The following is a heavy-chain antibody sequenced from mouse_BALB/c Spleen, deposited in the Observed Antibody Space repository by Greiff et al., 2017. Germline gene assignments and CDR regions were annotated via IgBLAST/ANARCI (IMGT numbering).Heavy chain of an antibody. CDR1: GYTFTSYW. V-gene: IGHV1-7*01. CDR2: INPSTGYT. J-gene: IGHJ2*01. CDR3: ARSNWLDY. Sequence: VQLVESGAELAKPGASVKMSCKASGYTFTSYWMHWVKQRPGQGLEWIGYINPSTGYTEYNQKFKDKATVTADKSSSTAYMQLSSLTSEDSAVYYCARSNWLDYWGQGTTLTVSS. D-gene: IGHD4-1*01.